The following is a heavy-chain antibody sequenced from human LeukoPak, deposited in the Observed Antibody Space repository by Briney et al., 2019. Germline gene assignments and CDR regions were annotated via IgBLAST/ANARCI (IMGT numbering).Heavy chain of an antibody. CDR2: IRYDGSNE. D-gene: IGHD5-18*01. J-gene: IGHJ4*02. Sequence: PGGSLRLSCAASGFTVSSNYMTWVRQAPGKGLEWVAFIRYDGSNEYYADSVKGRFTISRDNSKNTLYLQMNSLRAEDTAVYYCAKLLTGGYSYGQNDCWGQGTLVTVSS. CDR1: GFTVSSNY. CDR3: AKLLTGGYSYGQNDC. V-gene: IGHV3-30*02.